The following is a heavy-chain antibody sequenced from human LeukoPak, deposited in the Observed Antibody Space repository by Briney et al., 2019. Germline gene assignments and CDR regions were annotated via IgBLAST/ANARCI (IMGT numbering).Heavy chain of an antibody. D-gene: IGHD1-26*01. V-gene: IGHV3-21*01. CDR2: ISSSSNYI. CDR1: GFSFSSYS. CDR3: ARDTVGWELPQGLDY. J-gene: IGHJ4*02. Sequence: GGSLRLSCAASGFSFSSYSMKWVRQAPGKGLAWVSSISSSSNYIYYADSVKGRFTISRDNAKNSLYLQMNSLRAEDTAVYYCARDTVGWELPQGLDYWGQGTLVTVSS.